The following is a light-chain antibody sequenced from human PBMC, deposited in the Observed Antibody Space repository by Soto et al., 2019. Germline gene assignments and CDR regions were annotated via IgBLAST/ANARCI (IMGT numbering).Light chain of an antibody. CDR2: DAS. CDR1: QSVSDF. CDR3: QQRSDWPPLT. Sequence: EIVLTQSPATLSLFPGERATLSCRASQSVSDFLAWYQQKPGQAPRLLLYDASNRATGVPARFSGSGSGTDFTLTISSLEPEDFAVYFCQQRSDWPPLTFGGGTKVEIK. J-gene: IGKJ4*01. V-gene: IGKV3-11*01.